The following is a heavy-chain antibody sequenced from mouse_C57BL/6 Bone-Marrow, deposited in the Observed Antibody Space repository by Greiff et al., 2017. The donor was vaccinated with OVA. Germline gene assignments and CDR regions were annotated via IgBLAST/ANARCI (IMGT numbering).Heavy chain of an antibody. V-gene: IGHV5S21*01. Sequence: EVKLVESGEGLVKPGGSLKLSCAASGFTFSSYAMSWVRQTPEKRLEWVAYISSGGDYIYYADTVKGRFTISRDNARNTLYLQMSSLKSEDTDMDDCARDLGYDDGYYFDYWGQGTTLTVSS. CDR2: ISSGGDYI. D-gene: IGHD2-2*01. CDR1: GFTFSSYA. J-gene: IGHJ2*01. CDR3: ARDLGYDDGYYFDY.